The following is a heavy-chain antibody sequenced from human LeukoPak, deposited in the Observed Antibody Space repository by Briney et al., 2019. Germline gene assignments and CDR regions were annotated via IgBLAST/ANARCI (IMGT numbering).Heavy chain of an antibody. CDR1: GFTFSSYG. CDR3: ARAGFTFSDYFGSFFDY. Sequence: GGSLRLSCAASGFTFSSYGMNWVRQAPGKGLEWVSCISGDAGRTYYADSVKGRFTISRDNAKNSLYLQMNSLRAEDTAVYYCARAGFTFSDYFGSFFDYWGQGTLVTVSS. D-gene: IGHD3-10*01. CDR2: ISGDAGRT. V-gene: IGHV3-23*01. J-gene: IGHJ4*02.